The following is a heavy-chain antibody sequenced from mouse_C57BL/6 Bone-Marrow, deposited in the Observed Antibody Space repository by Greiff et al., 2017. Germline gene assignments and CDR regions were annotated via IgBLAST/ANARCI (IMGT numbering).Heavy chain of an antibody. CDR1: GYTFTSYW. CDR3: ARTGNAMDY. CDR2: IDPSDSYN. Sequence: QVQLQQSGAELVMPGASVKLSCKASGYTFTSYWMHWVKQRPGQGLEWIGEIDPSDSYNNYNQKFKGKSTLTVDKSSSTAYMQLSSLTSEDSAVYYCARTGNAMDYWGQGTSVTVSS. V-gene: IGHV1-69*01. J-gene: IGHJ4*01.